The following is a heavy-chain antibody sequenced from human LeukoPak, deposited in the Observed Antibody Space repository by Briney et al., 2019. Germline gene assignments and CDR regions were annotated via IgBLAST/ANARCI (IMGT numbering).Heavy chain of an antibody. V-gene: IGHV3-7*01. D-gene: IGHD3-3*01. J-gene: IGHJ4*02. Sequence: GGSLRLSCAASGFTFSNYWMTWVRQAPGKGLEWVGNIKQDGSEKYYVDSVKGRFTISRDNAKNSLYLQMNSLRAEDTAVYYCARDFRFLDDYWGQGTLVTVSS. CDR3: ARDFRFLDDY. CDR2: IKQDGSEK. CDR1: GFTFSNYW.